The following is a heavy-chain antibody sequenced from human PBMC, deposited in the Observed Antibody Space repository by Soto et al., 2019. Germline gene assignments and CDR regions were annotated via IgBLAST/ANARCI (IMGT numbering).Heavy chain of an antibody. CDR2: IIPILGIA. Sequence: QVQLVQSGAEVKKPGSSVKVSCKASGGTFSSYTISWVRQAPGQGLEWMGRIIPILGIANYAQKFQGRVTITADKSTSTAYMELSSLRSEDTAVYYCARDLRSGSYVYGYWGQGTLVTVSS. V-gene: IGHV1-69*08. CDR1: GGTFSSYT. D-gene: IGHD1-26*01. CDR3: ARDLRSGSYVYGY. J-gene: IGHJ4*02.